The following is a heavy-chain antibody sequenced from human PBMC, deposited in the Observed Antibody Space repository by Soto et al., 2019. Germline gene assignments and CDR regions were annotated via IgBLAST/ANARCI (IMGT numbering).Heavy chain of an antibody. D-gene: IGHD6-13*01. CDR2: ISAYNGNT. CDR1: GYTFTSYG. V-gene: IGHV1-18*01. J-gene: IGHJ4*02. Sequence: QVQLVQSGAEVKKPGASVKVSCKASGYTFTSYGISWVRQAPGQGLEWMGWISAYNGNTNYAQKLQGRVTMTTDTSTSTAYVELRSLRPDATAVYYCARESSSSCHDYWGQGTLVTVSS. CDR3: ARESSSSCHDY.